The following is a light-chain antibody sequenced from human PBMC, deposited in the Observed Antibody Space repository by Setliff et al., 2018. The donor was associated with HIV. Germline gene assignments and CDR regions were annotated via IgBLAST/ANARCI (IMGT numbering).Light chain of an antibody. V-gene: IGLV2-14*03. Sequence: QSALTQPASVSGSPGQSTTISCTGTSSDVGGYNYVSWYQQHPGKAPKLMIYDVSYRPSGVSNRFSGSKSGNTASLTISGLQAEDEADYHCSSYTTSSTPHVVFGGGTKVTVL. CDR3: SSYTTSSTPHVV. J-gene: IGLJ2*01. CDR2: DVS. CDR1: SSDVGGYNY.